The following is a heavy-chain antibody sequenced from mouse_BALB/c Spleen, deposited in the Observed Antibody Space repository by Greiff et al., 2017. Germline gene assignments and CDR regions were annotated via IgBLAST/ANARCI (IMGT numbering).Heavy chain of an antibody. CDR1: GYSITSDYA. CDR2: ISYSGST. D-gene: IGHD2-4*01. Sequence: EVKLLESGPGLVKPSQSLSLTCTVTGYSITSDYAWNWIRQFPGNKLEWMGYISYSGSTSYNPSLKSRISITRDTSKNQFFLQLNSVTTEDTATYYCASWGLRRFAYWGQGTLVTVSA. CDR3: ASWGLRRFAY. J-gene: IGHJ3*01. V-gene: IGHV3-2*02.